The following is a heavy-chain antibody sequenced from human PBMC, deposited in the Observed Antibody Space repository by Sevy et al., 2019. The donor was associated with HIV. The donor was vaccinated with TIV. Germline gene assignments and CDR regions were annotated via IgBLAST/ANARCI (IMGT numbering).Heavy chain of an antibody. CDR2: MSSNSGFR. V-gene: IGHV3-9*01. CDR3: VKGNDRVVDTIFDY. D-gene: IGHD1-1*01. Sequence: GGSLRLSCAASGFKFDDYAMFWVRQTPGKGLEWVSGMSSNSGFRGYADSVKGRFTISRDNAKKTLYLQMNSLTPEDTALYFCVKGNDRVVDTIFDYWGQGALVTVSS. CDR1: GFKFDDYA. J-gene: IGHJ4*02.